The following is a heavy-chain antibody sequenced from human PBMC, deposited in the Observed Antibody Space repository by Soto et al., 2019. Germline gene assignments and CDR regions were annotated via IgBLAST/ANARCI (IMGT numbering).Heavy chain of an antibody. V-gene: IGHV4-39*01. Sequence: SETLSLTCTVSGGSISSSSYYWGWIRQPPGKGLEWIGSIYYSGSTYYNPSLKSRVTISVDTSTNQFSLKLSSVTAADTAVYYCARHVKRHPYYFDCWGQGTLVTVSS. CDR1: GGSISSSSYY. J-gene: IGHJ4*02. CDR2: IYYSGST. CDR3: ARHVKRHPYYFDC.